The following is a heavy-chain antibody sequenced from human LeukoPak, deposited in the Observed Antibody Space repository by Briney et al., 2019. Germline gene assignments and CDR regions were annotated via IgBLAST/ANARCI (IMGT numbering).Heavy chain of an antibody. CDR3: ARRSYGEDTFDI. J-gene: IGHJ3*02. CDR2: IYPYDSDT. Sequence: GESLKISCKGSGYTFTSFWIGWVRQMPGKGLEWMGIIYPYDSDTRYSPSFQGQDTISADKPITTAYLQWSSLKTSDTAMYYCARRSYGEDTFDIWGQGTMVTVSS. CDR1: GYTFTSFW. V-gene: IGHV5-51*01. D-gene: IGHD4-17*01.